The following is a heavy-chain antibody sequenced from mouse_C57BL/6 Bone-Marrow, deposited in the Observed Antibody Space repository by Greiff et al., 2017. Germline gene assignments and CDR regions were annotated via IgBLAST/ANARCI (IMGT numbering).Heavy chain of an antibody. CDR1: GYTFTSYD. CDR3: ARLEFDGSSGDWYFDV. V-gene: IGHV1-85*01. CDR2: IYPRDGST. J-gene: IGHJ1*03. Sequence: VKLMESGPELVKPGASVKLSCKASGYTFTSYDINWVKQRPGQGLEWIGWIYPRDGSTKYNEKFKGKATLTVDTSSCTAYMELHSLTSEDSAVYFCARLEFDGSSGDWYFDVWGTGTTVTVSS. D-gene: IGHD1-1*01.